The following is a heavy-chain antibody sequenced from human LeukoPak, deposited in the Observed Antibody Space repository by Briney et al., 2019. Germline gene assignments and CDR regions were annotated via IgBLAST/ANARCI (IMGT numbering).Heavy chain of an antibody. CDR3: ARGPVYDFWSGYYPADLDY. CDR1: GGSISSYY. CDR2: IYYSGST. Sequence: SETLSLTCTVSGGSISSYYWSWIRQPPGKGLEWIGYIYYSGSTNYNPSLKSRVTISVDTSKNQFSLKLSSVTAADTAVYYCARGPVYDFWSGYYPADLDYWGQGTLVTVSS. V-gene: IGHV4-59*12. J-gene: IGHJ4*02. D-gene: IGHD3-3*01.